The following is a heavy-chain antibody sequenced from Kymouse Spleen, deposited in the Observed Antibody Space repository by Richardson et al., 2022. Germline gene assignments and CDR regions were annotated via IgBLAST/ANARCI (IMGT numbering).Heavy chain of an antibody. Sequence: QLQLQESGPGLVKPSETLSLTCTVSGGSISSSSYYWGWIRQPPGKGLEWIGSIYYSGSTYYNPSLKSRVTISVDTSKNQFSLKLSSVTAADTAVYYCASLFWSGYYTLYYYYGMDVWGQGTTVTVSS. CDR2: IYYSGST. D-gene: IGHD3-3*01. CDR1: GGSISSSSYY. CDR3: ASLFWSGYYTLYYYYGMDV. V-gene: IGHV4-39*01. J-gene: IGHJ6*02.